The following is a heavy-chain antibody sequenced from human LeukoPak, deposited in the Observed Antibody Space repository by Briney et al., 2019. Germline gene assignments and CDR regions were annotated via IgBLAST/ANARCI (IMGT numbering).Heavy chain of an antibody. D-gene: IGHD1-26*01. CDR2: INPNSGGT. CDR1: GYTFTGYY. CDR3: ARAARVGATTCWFDP. Sequence: ASVKVSFKASGYTFTGYYMHWVRQAPGQGLEWMGWINPNSGGTNYAQKFQGRVTMTRDTSISTAYMELSRLRSDDTAVYYCARAARVGATTCWFDPWGQGTLVTVSS. V-gene: IGHV1-2*02. J-gene: IGHJ5*02.